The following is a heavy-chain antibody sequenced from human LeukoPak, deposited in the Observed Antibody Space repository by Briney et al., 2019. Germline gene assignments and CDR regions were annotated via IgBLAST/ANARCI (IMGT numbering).Heavy chain of an antibody. CDR3: ARRMVARSLHPIHHAFDI. J-gene: IGHJ3*02. CDR1: GYNFTTYW. Sequence: GESLKISCNESGYNFTTYWIGWVRRMAGKGREWRGIIYPGDSDTRYSPSFQGQVTISSDTSITNAYLQWSSLKASDTAMYYCARRMVARSLHPIHHAFDIWGQGTMVTVSS. D-gene: IGHD3-10*01. CDR2: IYPGDSDT. V-gene: IGHV5-51*01.